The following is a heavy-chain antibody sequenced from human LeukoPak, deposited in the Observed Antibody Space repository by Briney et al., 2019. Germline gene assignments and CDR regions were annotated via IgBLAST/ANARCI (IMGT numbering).Heavy chain of an antibody. CDR3: ARGAGPPWFDP. J-gene: IGHJ5*02. V-gene: IGHV4-59*10. CDR2: MSSSGIS. Sequence: PSETLSLTCAVYGGSFSGYYWSWIRQPAGKGLEWIGRMSSSGISTYSPSLKSRVTISIDTSRDQFSMNLNSVTAADTAVYCARGAGPPWFDPWGQGTLVTVSS. D-gene: IGHD6-19*01. CDR1: GGSFSGYY.